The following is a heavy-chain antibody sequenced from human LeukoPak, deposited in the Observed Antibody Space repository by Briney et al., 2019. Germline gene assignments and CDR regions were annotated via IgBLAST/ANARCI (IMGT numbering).Heavy chain of an antibody. D-gene: IGHD2-8*01. CDR1: GGTFSSYA. CDR2: IIPIFGTA. Sequence: SVKVSCKASGGTFSSYAISWVRQAPGQGLEWMGGIIPIFGTANYAQKFQGRVTITADESTSTAYMELSSLRSEDTAVYYCARAQLMVYAIGYYYYMDVWGKGTTVTVSS. CDR3: ARAQLMVYAIGYYYYMDV. J-gene: IGHJ6*03. V-gene: IGHV1-69*01.